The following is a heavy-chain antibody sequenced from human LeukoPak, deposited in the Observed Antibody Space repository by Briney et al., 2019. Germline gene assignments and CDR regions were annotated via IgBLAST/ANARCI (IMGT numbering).Heavy chain of an antibody. CDR2: IYSGGST. CDR1: GFTVSSNY. J-gene: IGHJ4*02. CDR3: ASEGNGILGGY. D-gene: IGHD5-18*01. Sequence: GGSLRLSCAASGFTVSSNYMSWVRQAPGKGLEWVSVIYSGGSTYYADSVKGRFTISRDNSKNTLYLQMNSLRAEDTAVYYCASEGNGILGGYWGQGTLVTVSS. V-gene: IGHV3-66*01.